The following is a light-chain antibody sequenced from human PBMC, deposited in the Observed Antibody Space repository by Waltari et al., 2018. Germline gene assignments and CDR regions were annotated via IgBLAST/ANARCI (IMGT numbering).Light chain of an antibody. J-gene: IGKJ4*01. Sequence: EIVLTQYPGTLSLSPGERATLSCRASQTVSTTYLAWYQQKPGQAPTLLIYGASSRATGIPDRFSGSGSGTEFSLTISSLEAEDFAVYYCQQYDISPLTFGGGTKVEIK. CDR1: QTVSTTY. CDR3: QQYDISPLT. V-gene: IGKV3-20*01. CDR2: GAS.